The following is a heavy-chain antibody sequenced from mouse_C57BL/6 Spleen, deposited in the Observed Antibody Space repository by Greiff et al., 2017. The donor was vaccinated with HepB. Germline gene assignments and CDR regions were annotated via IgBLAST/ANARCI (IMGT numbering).Heavy chain of an antibody. V-gene: IGHV5-9-1*02. J-gene: IGHJ2*01. Sequence: LQESGEGLVKPGGSLKLSCAASGFTFSSYAMSWVRQTPEKRLEWVAYISSGGDYIYYADTVKGRFTISRDNARNTLYLQMSSLKSEDTAMYYCTRDKGDYYGSSPFDYWGQGTTLTVSS. CDR2: ISSGGDYI. CDR1: GFTFSSYA. D-gene: IGHD1-1*01. CDR3: TRDKGDYYGSSPFDY.